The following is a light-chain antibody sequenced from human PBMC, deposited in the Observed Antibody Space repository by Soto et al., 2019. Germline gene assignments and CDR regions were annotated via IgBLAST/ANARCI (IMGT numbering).Light chain of an antibody. Sequence: QSALTQPASVSGSPGQSIAISCTGTFSDVGGYDYVSWYQQHPDKAPKLMIYEVTKRPSGVSNRFSGSKSGNTASLTISGLQPEDEADYYCSSHTSGSTRVFGSRTKLTVL. CDR2: EVT. CDR1: FSDVGGYDY. CDR3: SSHTSGSTRV. J-gene: IGLJ1*01. V-gene: IGLV2-14*01.